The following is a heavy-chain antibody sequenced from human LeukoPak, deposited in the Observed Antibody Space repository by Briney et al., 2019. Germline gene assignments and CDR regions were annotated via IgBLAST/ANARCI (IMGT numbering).Heavy chain of an antibody. Sequence: SETLSLTCTVSRGSTSTYYWSWIRQPAGKGLEWIGRIYPSGNTNFNPSLMSRVTMSIDTSKNQFSLKLSSVTAADTAVYCCASLRLDCSGGSCYYFSGWFDPWGQGTLVTVSS. J-gene: IGHJ5*02. CDR3: ASLRLDCSGGSCYYFSGWFDP. V-gene: IGHV4-4*07. CDR2: IYPSGNT. D-gene: IGHD2-15*01. CDR1: RGSTSTYY.